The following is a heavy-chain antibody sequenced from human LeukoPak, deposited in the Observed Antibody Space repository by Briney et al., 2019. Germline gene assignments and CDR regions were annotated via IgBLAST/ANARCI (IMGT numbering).Heavy chain of an antibody. Sequence: LAGGSLRLSCAASGFTFSSSAMNWVRQAPGKGLEWVSAISGSGGSTYYADSVKGRFTISRDNSKNTLYLQVNSLRAEDTAVYYCAKVIGSGWYRNFDYWGQGTLVTVSS. CDR1: GFTFSSSA. CDR3: AKVIGSGWYRNFDY. CDR2: ISGSGGST. J-gene: IGHJ4*02. V-gene: IGHV3-23*01. D-gene: IGHD6-19*01.